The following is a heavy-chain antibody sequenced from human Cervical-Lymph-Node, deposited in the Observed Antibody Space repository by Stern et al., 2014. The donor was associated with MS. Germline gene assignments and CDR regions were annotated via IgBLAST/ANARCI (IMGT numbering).Heavy chain of an antibody. CDR3: AREWIYEVSWFDS. Sequence: VQLEVSGPGLVKPSQTLSLTCTVSGGSISSGRHYWSWIRQPAGKGLEWVGRIYSTGRVDYNPSFKGRVPMSVDTSKAQFSLELRSVTAADTAMYYCAREWIYEVSWFDSWGQGSLVIVSS. D-gene: IGHD5/OR15-5a*01. CDR1: GGSISSGRHY. CDR2: IYSTGRV. J-gene: IGHJ5*01. V-gene: IGHV4-61*02.